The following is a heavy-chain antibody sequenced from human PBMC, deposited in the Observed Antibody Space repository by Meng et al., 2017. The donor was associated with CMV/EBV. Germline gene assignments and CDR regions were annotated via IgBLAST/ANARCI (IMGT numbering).Heavy chain of an antibody. V-gene: IGHV4-4*07. CDR1: GGSISSYY. J-gene: IGHJ4*02. CDR2: IYTSGST. CDR3: ARVLRWNGVINY. D-gene: IGHD4-23*01. Sequence: GPGVVTPSGTRSLTCTVPGGSISSYYWSWTRQPAGKGLEWIGRIYTSGSTNYNPSLKSRVTMSVDTSKNQFSLKLSSVTAADTAVYYCARVLRWNGVINYWGQGTLVTVSS.